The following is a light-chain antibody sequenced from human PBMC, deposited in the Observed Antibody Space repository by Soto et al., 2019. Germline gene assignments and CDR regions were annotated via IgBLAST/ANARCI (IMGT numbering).Light chain of an antibody. CDR1: ESVRSY. CDR3: KQYNNWPPIT. CDR2: GAS. V-gene: IGKV3-15*01. Sequence: EVVMTQSPATLSVSPGERATLSCRASESVRSYLAWYQQKPGQAPRLLIYGASTRATGIPARFSGSGSGTEFTITISSLQSEDFAIYYCKQYNNWPPITFGQGTRLEIK. J-gene: IGKJ5*01.